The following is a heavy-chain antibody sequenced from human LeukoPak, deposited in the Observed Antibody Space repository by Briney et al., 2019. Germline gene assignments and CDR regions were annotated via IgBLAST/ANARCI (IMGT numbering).Heavy chain of an antibody. CDR1: GFTFSSYW. J-gene: IGHJ4*02. V-gene: IGHV3-7*01. CDR3: AGVRWFGELSPLDY. Sequence: GGSLRLSCAASGFTFSSYWMSWVRQAPGKGLEWVANIKQDGSEKYYVDSAKGRFTISRDNAKNSLYLQMNSLRAEDTAVYYCAGVRWFGELSPLDYWGQGTLVTVSS. D-gene: IGHD3-10*01. CDR2: IKQDGSEK.